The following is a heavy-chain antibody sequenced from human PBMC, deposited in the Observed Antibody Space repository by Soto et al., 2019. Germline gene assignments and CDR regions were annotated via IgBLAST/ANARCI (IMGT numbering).Heavy chain of an antibody. CDR3: AKDMAPYDFWSGYYPYYYYYGMDV. CDR2: ISWNSGSI. V-gene: IGHV3-9*01. CDR1: GFTFDDYA. Sequence: GGSLRLSCAASGFTFDDYAMHWVRQAPGKGLEWVSGISWNSGSIGYADSVKGRFTISRDNAKNSLYLQMNSLRAEDTALYYCAKDMAPYDFWSGYYPYYYYYGMDVWGQGTTVTVSS. J-gene: IGHJ6*02. D-gene: IGHD3-3*01.